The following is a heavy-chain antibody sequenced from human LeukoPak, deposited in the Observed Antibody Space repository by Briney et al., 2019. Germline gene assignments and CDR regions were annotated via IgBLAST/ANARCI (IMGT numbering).Heavy chain of an antibody. D-gene: IGHD1-26*01. Sequence: GGSLRLSCAASGFTFSSYWMSWVRQAPGKGLEWVANIKQDGSEKYYVDSAKGRFTISRDNAKNSLYLQMNSLRAEDTAVYYCARDLSGSYLNWYFDLWGRGTLVTVSS. CDR3: ARDLSGSYLNWYFDL. CDR1: GFTFSSYW. V-gene: IGHV3-7*01. J-gene: IGHJ2*01. CDR2: IKQDGSEK.